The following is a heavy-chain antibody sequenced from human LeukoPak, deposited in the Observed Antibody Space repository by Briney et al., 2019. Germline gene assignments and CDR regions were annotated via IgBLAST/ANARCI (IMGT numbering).Heavy chain of an antibody. V-gene: IGHV4-59*01. CDR3: ARDLLNEGNHLDY. CDR2: IYYSGST. D-gene: IGHD4-23*01. Sequence: SETLSLTCTVSGGSISSYYWSWIRQPPGKGLEWIGYIYYSGSTNYNPSLKSRVTISVDTSKNQFSLKLSSVTAADTAVYYCARDLLNEGNHLDYWGQGTLVTVSS. CDR1: GGSISSYY. J-gene: IGHJ4*02.